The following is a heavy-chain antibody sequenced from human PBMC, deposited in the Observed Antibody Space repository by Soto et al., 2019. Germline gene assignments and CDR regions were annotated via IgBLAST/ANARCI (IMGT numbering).Heavy chain of an antibody. V-gene: IGHV5-51*01. CDR2: IYPGDSDT. CDR1: GYRFTSYW. J-gene: IGHJ4*02. CDR3: ARGGYCSGGSCYSAFDY. Sequence: ESLKVSCKGCGYRFTSYWIGWVPQMPGKGLEWMGIIYPGDSDTRYSPSFQGQVTISADKSISTAYLQWSSLKASDTAMYYCARGGYCSGGSCYSAFDYWGQGTLVTVSS. D-gene: IGHD2-15*01.